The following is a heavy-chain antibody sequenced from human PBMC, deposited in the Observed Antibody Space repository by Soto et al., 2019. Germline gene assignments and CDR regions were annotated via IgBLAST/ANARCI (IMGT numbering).Heavy chain of an antibody. CDR3: AKDSRFRFIAVGNWFDP. D-gene: IGHD6-19*01. V-gene: IGHV3-23*01. Sequence: EVQLLESGGGLVQPGGSLRLSCAASGFTFSSYAMSWVRQAPGKGLEWVSAISGSGGSTYYADSVKGRFTISRDDSKNRLYLQIKSLRAEDTAVYYCAKDSRFRFIAVGNWFDPWGQGTLVTVSS. CDR1: GFTFSSYA. J-gene: IGHJ5*02. CDR2: ISGSGGST.